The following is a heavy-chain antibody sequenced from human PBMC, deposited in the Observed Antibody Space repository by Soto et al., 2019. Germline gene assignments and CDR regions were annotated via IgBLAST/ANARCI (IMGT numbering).Heavy chain of an antibody. CDR1: GFTFSSYA. CDR2: ITYTGGST. CDR3: AKAQRMVSIPSNIDY. Sequence: EVQLLESGGGLVQPGGSLRLSCAASGFTFSSYAMSWVRQAPGKGLEWASAITYTGGSTYYADSVKGRFTISRDNSKNTLYRQMDSLRAEDTAVYYCAKAQRMVSIPSNIDYWGQGALVTVSS. V-gene: IGHV3-23*01. D-gene: IGHD6-25*01. J-gene: IGHJ4*02.